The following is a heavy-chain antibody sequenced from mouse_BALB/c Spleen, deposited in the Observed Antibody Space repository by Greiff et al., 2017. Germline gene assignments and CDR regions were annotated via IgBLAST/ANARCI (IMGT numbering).Heavy chain of an antibody. CDR1: GYTFTSYV. V-gene: IGHV1-14*01. D-gene: IGHD2-1*01. Sequence: EVQLQQSGPELVKPGASVKMSCKASGYTFTSYVMHWVKQKPGQGLEWIGYINPYNDGTKYNEKFKGKATLTSDKSSSTAYMELSSLTSEDSAVYYCARRGGNYPDWYFDVWGAGTTVTVSS. CDR3: ARRGGNYPDWYFDV. CDR2: INPYNDGT. J-gene: IGHJ1*01.